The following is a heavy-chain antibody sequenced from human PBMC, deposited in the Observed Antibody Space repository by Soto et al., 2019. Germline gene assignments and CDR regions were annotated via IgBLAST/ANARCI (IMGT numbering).Heavy chain of an antibody. D-gene: IGHD1-1*01. CDR1: GFTFSSHT. J-gene: IGHJ4*02. Sequence: GGSLRLSCASSGFTFSSHTMNWVRQAPGKGLEWVSSITGTGRDMFYADSVKGRFTISRDNAENSLYLQMNSLRAEDTAVYYCVREVEGFDYWGQGTLVTVSS. V-gene: IGHV3-21*01. CDR3: VREVEGFDY. CDR2: ITGTGRDM.